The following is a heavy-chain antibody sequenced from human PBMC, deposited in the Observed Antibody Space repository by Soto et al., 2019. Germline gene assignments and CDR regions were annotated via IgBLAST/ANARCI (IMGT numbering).Heavy chain of an antibody. V-gene: IGHV4-59*01. D-gene: IGHD3-10*01. Sequence: QLQLQESGPGLVKASETLSLTCTVSGSSITAYHWSWIRQFPGHKLEWIGYLYDGGTTDYNPALKRRVYISGVTSKYNFCLMLRSVTAADTAVYYGAGGFGDLGPSFFGMDAGGQGTTVIVSS. CDR3: AGGFGDLGPSFFGMDA. CDR2: LYDGGTT. J-gene: IGHJ6*02. CDR1: GSSITAYH.